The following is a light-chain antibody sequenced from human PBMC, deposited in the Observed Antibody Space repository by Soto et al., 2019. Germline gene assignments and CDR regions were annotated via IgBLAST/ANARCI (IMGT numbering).Light chain of an antibody. V-gene: IGKV1-8*01. Sequence: AIRMTQSPSSLSASTGDRVTITCRASQGISSYLAWYQQKPGKAPKLLIYAASTLQSGVPSRFSGSGSGTAFTLTISCLQSEDFATYYCQQYYSYPDRTFGQGTKVEIK. CDR3: QQYYSYPDRT. CDR1: QGISSY. J-gene: IGKJ1*01. CDR2: AAS.